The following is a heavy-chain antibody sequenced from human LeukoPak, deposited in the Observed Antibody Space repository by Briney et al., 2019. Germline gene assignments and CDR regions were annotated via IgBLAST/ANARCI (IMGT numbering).Heavy chain of an antibody. Sequence: GGSLRLSCAASGFTFDDYGMSWVRQAPGKGLEWVSGINWNGGSTGYADSVKGRFTISRDNSKNTLYLQMNSLRAEDTAVYYCARVLYSSSWQLSDYWGQGTLVTVSS. V-gene: IGHV3-20*04. CDR1: GFTFDDYG. CDR2: INWNGGST. CDR3: ARVLYSSSWQLSDY. J-gene: IGHJ4*02. D-gene: IGHD6-13*01.